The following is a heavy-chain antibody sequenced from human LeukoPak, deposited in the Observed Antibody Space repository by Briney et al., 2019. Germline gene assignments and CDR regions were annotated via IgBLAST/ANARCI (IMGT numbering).Heavy chain of an antibody. V-gene: IGHV6-1*01. J-gene: IGHJ6*03. Sequence: SQTLSLTCAISGDSVSNNTTAWNWIRQSPSRGLEWLGRTYYRSKLYNDYALSVKSRITINPDTSKNQFSLQLNSVTPEDTAVYYCARDSIAVAVDPDYYYYYMDVWGKGTTVTVSS. CDR2: TYYRSKLYN. D-gene: IGHD6-19*01. CDR3: ARDSIAVAVDPDYYYYYMDV. CDR1: GDSVSNNTTA.